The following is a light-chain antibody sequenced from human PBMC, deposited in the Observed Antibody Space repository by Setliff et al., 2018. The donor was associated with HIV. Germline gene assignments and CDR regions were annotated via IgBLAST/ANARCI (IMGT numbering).Light chain of an antibody. Sequence: QSVLTQAASVSGSPGQSITMSCTGTRSDVGGYNYVSWYQQHPGKAPKLMIYDVSNRPSGVSNRFSGSKSGNTASLTISGLQAEDEADYYRSSYTSTSTPCVFGTGTKVTV. CDR3: SSYTSTSTPCV. CDR2: DVS. CDR1: RSDVGGYNY. V-gene: IGLV2-14*03. J-gene: IGLJ1*01.